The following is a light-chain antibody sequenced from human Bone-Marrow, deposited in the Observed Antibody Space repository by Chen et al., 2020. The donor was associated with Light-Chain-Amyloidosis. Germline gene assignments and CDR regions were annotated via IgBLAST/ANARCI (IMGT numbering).Light chain of an antibody. CDR2: DAS. CDR1: QTVDSF. J-gene: IGKJ1*01. V-gene: IGKV3-11*01. Sequence: EIVLTQSPATLSLSPGERATLSYRASQTVDSFLAWYQQKPGQAPRLLIYDASNGATGIPARISGSGSGTDFTLTISSLGPEDFAVYYCQQRSYWPPSFGQGTKVEIK. CDR3: QQRSYWPPS.